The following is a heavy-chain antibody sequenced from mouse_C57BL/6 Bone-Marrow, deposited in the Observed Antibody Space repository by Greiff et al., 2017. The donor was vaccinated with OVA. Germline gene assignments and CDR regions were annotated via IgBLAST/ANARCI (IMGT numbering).Heavy chain of an antibody. CDR1: GYTFTSYW. Sequence: VQLQQPGAELVRPGTSVKLSCKASGYTFTSYWMHWVKQRPGQGLEWIGVIDPSDSYTNYNQKFKGKATLTVDTSSSTAYMQLSSLTSEDSAVHYCAAFDYWGQGTTLTVSS. CDR2: IDPSDSYT. J-gene: IGHJ2*01. V-gene: IGHV1-59*01. CDR3: AAFDY.